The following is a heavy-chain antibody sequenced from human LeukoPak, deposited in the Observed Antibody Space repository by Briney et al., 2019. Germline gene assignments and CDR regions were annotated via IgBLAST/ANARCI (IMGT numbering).Heavy chain of an antibody. J-gene: IGHJ6*02. CDR1: GGSISSYY. Sequence: PSETLSLTCTVSGGSISSYYWSWIRQPAGKGLEWIGHIYTSGITNYNPSLKSRVSMSVDTSKNQFSLKLSSVTAADTAVYYCARVGSYGSGSYYPYYGMDVWGQGTTVTVSS. CDR3: ARVGSYGSGSYYPYYGMDV. D-gene: IGHD3-10*01. CDR2: IYTSGIT. V-gene: IGHV4-4*07.